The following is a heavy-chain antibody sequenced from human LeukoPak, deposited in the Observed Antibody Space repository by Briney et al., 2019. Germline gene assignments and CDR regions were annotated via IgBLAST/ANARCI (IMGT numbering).Heavy chain of an antibody. CDR1: GFTFSGLW. V-gene: IGHV3-7*04. CDR3: ARGGAGRNYYYMDG. D-gene: IGHD1-26*01. CDR2: IQKDGSER. J-gene: IGHJ6*03. Sequence: PGGSLRLSCAASGFTFSGLWMSWVRQAPGKGLEWVANIQKDGSERYYVDSVKGRFTISRDNAKNSLYLQMNTLRAEDPAVYYCARGGAGRNYYYMDGWGKGTTVTVSS.